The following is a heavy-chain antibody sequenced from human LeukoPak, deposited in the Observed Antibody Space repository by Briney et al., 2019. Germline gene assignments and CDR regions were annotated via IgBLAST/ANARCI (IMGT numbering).Heavy chain of an antibody. V-gene: IGHV4-30-4*01. D-gene: IGHD6-13*01. J-gene: IGHJ5*02. CDR3: ARGQQLIRFDP. CDR1: GGSISSGDYY. CDR2: IYYSGST. Sequence: SETLSLTCTVSGGSISSGDYYWSWIRQPPGKGLEWIGYIYYSGSTYYNPSLKSRVTISVDTSKNQFSLKLSSVTAADTAVYYCARGQQLIRFDPWGQGTLVTVSS.